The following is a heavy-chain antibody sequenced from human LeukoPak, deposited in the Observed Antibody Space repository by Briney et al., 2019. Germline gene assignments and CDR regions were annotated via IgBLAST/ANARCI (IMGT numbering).Heavy chain of an antibody. CDR1: GGSISSGTYY. Sequence: PSETLSLTCTVSGGSISSGTYYWGWIRQPPGKGLEWIGSIYYSGSTYYNPSLKSRVTISVDTSKNQFSLKLSSVTAADTDVYYCARVHGGSLGLDYWGQGTLVTVSS. V-gene: IGHV4-39*07. J-gene: IGHJ4*02. CDR2: IYYSGST. CDR3: ARVHGGSLGLDY. D-gene: IGHD1-26*01.